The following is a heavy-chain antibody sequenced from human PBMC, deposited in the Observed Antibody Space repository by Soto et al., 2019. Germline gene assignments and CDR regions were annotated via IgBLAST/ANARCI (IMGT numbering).Heavy chain of an antibody. D-gene: IGHD2-8*01. J-gene: IGHJ6*03. CDR2: MNPNSGNT. CDR3: TTLGYCTNGVCYGDYYYYMDV. V-gene: IGHV1-8*01. Sequence: QVQLVQSGAEVKKPGASVKVSCEASGYTFTSYDINWVRQATGQGLEWMGWMNPNSGNTGYAQKFQGRVTMTRNTSISTAYMELSSLRSEDTAVYYCTTLGYCTNGVCYGDYYYYMDVWGKGTTVTVSS. CDR1: GYTFTSYD.